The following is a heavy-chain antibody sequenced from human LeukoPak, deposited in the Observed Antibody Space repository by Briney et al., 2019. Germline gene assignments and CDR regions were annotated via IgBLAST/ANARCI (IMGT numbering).Heavy chain of an antibody. Sequence: GESLKISCKGSGYSFTTYWIGWVRQMPGKGLEWMGIIYPGDSDTRYSPSFQGQVTISVDKSISTAYLQWSSLKASDPAMYFCARQTVTTPFDYWGQGTLVTVSS. CDR3: ARQTVTTPFDY. V-gene: IGHV5-51*01. D-gene: IGHD4-17*01. CDR2: IYPGDSDT. CDR1: GYSFTTYW. J-gene: IGHJ4*02.